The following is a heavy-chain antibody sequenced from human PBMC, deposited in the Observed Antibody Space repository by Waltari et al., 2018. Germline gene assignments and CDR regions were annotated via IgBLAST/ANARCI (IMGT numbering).Heavy chain of an antibody. D-gene: IGHD3-16*02. CDR1: GFTFSSYG. CDR3: AAYTGSFRRPGPPSL. V-gene: IGHV3-33*03. Sequence: VYLGESGGGVVQPGGSLRLSCAASGFTFSSYGMHWVRQAPGKGVGRVAFIWYDENEKDYAASAKGRFTISRDNSNNTRYLQGHSLGSEDTALYDCAAYTGSFRRPGPPSLWGQGTLVTVSS. CDR2: IWYDENEK. J-gene: IGHJ4*02.